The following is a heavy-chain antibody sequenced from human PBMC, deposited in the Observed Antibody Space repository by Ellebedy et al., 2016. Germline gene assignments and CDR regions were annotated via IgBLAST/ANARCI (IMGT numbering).Heavy chain of an antibody. D-gene: IGHD6-19*01. CDR2: ISYGAANTI. Sequence: GGSLRLXCEASGFNFGPYGIHWVRQAPGKGLEWVAVISYGAANTIYYADSVKGRFTISRDNSMNMVYLQMNSLRVEDTAVYYCARGGGMAVAGHWYFDLWGRGTLVTVSS. CDR1: GFNFGPYG. V-gene: IGHV3-30*03. J-gene: IGHJ2*01. CDR3: ARGGGMAVAGHWYFDL.